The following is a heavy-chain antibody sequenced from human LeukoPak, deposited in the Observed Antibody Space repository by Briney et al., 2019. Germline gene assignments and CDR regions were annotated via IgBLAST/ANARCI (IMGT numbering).Heavy chain of an antibody. V-gene: IGHV1-2*02. Sequence: ASVKVSCKASGYTFTGYYMHWVRQAPGQGLEWMGWINPDSGGTNYAQKFQGRVTMTRDTSISTAYMELSRLRPDDTAVYYCAITLVPSDGMDVWGQGTTVTVSS. J-gene: IGHJ6*02. D-gene: IGHD6-13*01. CDR1: GYTFTGYY. CDR2: INPDSGGT. CDR3: AITLVPSDGMDV.